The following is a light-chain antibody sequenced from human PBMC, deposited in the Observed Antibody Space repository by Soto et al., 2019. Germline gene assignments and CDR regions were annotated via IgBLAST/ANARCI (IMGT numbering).Light chain of an antibody. CDR1: QSVSSY. J-gene: IGKJ2*01. CDR2: GAS. CDR3: QQYNNWPPYT. V-gene: IGKV3-15*01. Sequence: EIVLTQSPATLCLSPGERATLSCRASQSVSSYLAWYQQKPGQAPRLLIYGASTRATGVPDRFSGSGSGTEFTLTISSLQSEDFAVYFCQQYNNWPPYTFGQGTKVDIK.